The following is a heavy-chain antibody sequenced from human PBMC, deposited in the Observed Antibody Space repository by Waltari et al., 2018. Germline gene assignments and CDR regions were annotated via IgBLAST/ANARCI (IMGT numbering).Heavy chain of an antibody. CDR1: GFTFSSYA. CDR3: AKTPQWLAHFDY. CDR2: ISVSGGST. J-gene: IGHJ4*02. V-gene: IGHV3-23*01. D-gene: IGHD6-19*01. Sequence: EVQLLESGGGLVQPGGSLRLSCAASGFTFSSYAMSWVRQAPGKGLEGVSAISVSGGSTYYADSVKGRFTISRDNAKNTLYLQMNSLRAEDTAVYYCAKTPQWLAHFDYWGQGTLVTVSS.